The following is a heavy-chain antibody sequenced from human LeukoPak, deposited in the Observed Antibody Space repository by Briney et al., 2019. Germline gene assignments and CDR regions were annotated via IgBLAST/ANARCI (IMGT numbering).Heavy chain of an antibody. V-gene: IGHV4-59*08. J-gene: IGHJ4*02. D-gene: IGHD3-10*01. CDR3: ARQETVIWFGEEFDY. CDR2: IYYSGST. CDR1: GGSISSYY. Sequence: PSETLSLTCTVSGGSISSYYWSWIRQPPGKGLEWIGYIYYSGSTNYNPSLKSRVTISVDTSKNQFSLKLSSVTAADTAVYYCARQETVIWFGEEFDYWGQGTLVTVSS.